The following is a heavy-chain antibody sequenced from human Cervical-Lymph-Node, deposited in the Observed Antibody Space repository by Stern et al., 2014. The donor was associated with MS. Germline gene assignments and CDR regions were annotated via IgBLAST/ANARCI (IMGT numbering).Heavy chain of an antibody. CDR2: IYYSGGT. V-gene: IGHV4-31*03. CDR1: GGAISSGNHY. D-gene: IGHD3-10*02. Sequence: QLQLQESGPGLVKPSQTLSLTCTVSGGAISSGNHYWSWIRQHPGKGLEWIGYIYYSGGTYYNPSLKSRVTISLDTSKNQFSLKLTSVTATDTAMYYCARGGNYARGGARTLDYWGQGTLVTVSS. CDR3: ARGGNYARGGARTLDY. J-gene: IGHJ4*02.